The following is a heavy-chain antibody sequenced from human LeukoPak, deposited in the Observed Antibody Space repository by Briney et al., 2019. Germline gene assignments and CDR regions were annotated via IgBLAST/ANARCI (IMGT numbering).Heavy chain of an antibody. V-gene: IGHV4-34*12. CDR1: GESLNYYY. Sequence: SETLSLTCAVYGESLNYYYWSWIRQSPGKGLEWIGEIFDGKTTNYNPSLKSRVTISAVTPSNQFSLNLKSVTAADTAVYYCASGAWATRLHSWAQGTLVIVSS. D-gene: IGHD5-24*01. CDR2: IFDGKTT. J-gene: IGHJ4*02. CDR3: ASGAWATRLHS.